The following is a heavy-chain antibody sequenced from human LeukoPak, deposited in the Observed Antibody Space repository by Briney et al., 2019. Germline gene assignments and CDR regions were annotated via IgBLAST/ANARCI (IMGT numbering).Heavy chain of an antibody. CDR1: GGSISSSSFY. D-gene: IGHD3-10*01. V-gene: IGHV4-39*01. CDR3: ARHDLPMVQGVIYYYYYYMDV. CDR2: ICYSGST. Sequence: SETLSLTCTVSGGSISSSSFYWGWIRQPQGKGLVWVGCICYSGSTYYYPSLKCRVTISIDTSKHHFSLKLSSVTAADTAVYYCARHDLPMVQGVIYYYYYYMDVWGKGTTVTVSS. J-gene: IGHJ6*03.